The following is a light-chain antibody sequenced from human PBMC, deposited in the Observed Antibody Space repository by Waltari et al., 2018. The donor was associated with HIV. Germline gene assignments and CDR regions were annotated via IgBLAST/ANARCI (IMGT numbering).Light chain of an antibody. CDR1: SSNIGAGYD. CDR2: TNS. CDR3: QSYDSSLSSSV. V-gene: IGLV1-40*01. Sequence: QSVLTQPPSVSGAPGQRVTISCAGSSSNIGAGYDVHWYQQLPGTAPKLLIHTNSNRASGVPDRFSGSKSGTLASLAITGLQAEDEADYYCQSYDSSLSSSVFGGGTKLTVL. J-gene: IGLJ3*02.